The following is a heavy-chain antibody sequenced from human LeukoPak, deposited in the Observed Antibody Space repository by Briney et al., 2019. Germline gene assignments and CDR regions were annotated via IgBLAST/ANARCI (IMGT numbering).Heavy chain of an antibody. D-gene: IGHD4-17*01. CDR3: ARGGYGDYVVS. CDR2: INPSSGGT. J-gene: IGHJ4*02. CDR1: GYTCTDYY. Sequence: ASVKVSCKASGYTCTDYYMHWVRQAPGQGLEWMGWINPSSGGTSYAQKFQGRVTMTRDTSISTAYMDLSRLTSDDTAVYFCARGGYGDYVVSWGQGTLVTVSS. V-gene: IGHV1-2*02.